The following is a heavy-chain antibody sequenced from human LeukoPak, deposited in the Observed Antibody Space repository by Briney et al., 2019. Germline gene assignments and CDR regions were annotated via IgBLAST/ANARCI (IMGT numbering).Heavy chain of an antibody. CDR3: AREGVTIFGVVIRKGGNWFDP. CDR1: GYTFTNYG. D-gene: IGHD3-3*01. V-gene: IGHV1-18*01. J-gene: IGHJ5*02. CDR2: ISAYNGNT. Sequence: ASVKVSCKASGYTFTNYGISWVRQAPGQGLEWMGWISAYNGNTNYAQKLQGRVTMTTDTSTSTAYMELRRLRSDDTAVYYCAREGVTIFGVVIRKGGNWFDPWGQGTLVTVSS.